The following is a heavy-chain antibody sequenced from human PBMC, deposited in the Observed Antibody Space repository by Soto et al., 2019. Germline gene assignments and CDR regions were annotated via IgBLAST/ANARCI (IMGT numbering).Heavy chain of an antibody. J-gene: IGHJ4*02. CDR1: GYTFTSYY. Sequence: ASVKVSCKASGYTFTSYYMHWVRQAPGQGLEWMGIINPSGGSTSHAQKFQGRVTMTRDTSTSTVYMELSSLRSEDTAVYYCARDYGITKSTPIPYFDYWGQGTLVTVSS. V-gene: IGHV1-46*01. CDR2: INPSGGST. D-gene: IGHD2-15*01. CDR3: ARDYGITKSTPIPYFDY.